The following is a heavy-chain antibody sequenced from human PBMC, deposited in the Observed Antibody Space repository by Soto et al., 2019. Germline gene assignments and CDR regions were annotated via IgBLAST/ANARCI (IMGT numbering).Heavy chain of an antibody. Sequence: SVKVSCKASGGTFSSYAISWVRQAPGQGLEWMGGIIPIFGTANYAQKFQGRVTITADESTSTAYMELSSLRSEDTAVYYCAGSGYRRKPDAFDIWGQGTMVTVSS. D-gene: IGHD3-22*01. J-gene: IGHJ3*02. CDR2: IIPIFGTA. CDR3: AGSGYRRKPDAFDI. V-gene: IGHV1-69*13. CDR1: GGTFSSYA.